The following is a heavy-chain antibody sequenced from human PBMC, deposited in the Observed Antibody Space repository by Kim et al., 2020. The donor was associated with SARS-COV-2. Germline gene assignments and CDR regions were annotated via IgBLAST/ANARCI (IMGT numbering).Heavy chain of an antibody. Sequence: SETLSLTCSVSVISISSYSWSLIRHPPGKGLEWIGYIYYTGSTNYNPSLRSRVPISVDTSKNQFSLKLSSVTAADTAVYYCAGTARGANFDYWGRGALVTVSS. CDR1: VISISSYS. CDR2: IYYTGST. D-gene: IGHD1-26*01. J-gene: IGHJ4*02. V-gene: IGHV4-59*08. CDR3: AGTARGANFDY.